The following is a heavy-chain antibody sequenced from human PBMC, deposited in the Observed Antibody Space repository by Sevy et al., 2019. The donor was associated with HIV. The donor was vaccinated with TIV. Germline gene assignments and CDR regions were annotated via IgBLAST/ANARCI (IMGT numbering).Heavy chain of an antibody. CDR3: ARIGTGHSYGTPPWY. D-gene: IGHD5-18*01. Sequence: GGSLRLSCAASGFTFSRYAMHWVRQAPGKGLEWVAVISYDGGNKYFTDSLKGRFTSSRDNSKNTLILQMNSLRPVETAESSCARIGTGHSYGTPPWYWGQGTLVTVSS. V-gene: IGHV3-30-3*01. CDR2: ISYDGGNK. CDR1: GFTFSRYA. J-gene: IGHJ4*02.